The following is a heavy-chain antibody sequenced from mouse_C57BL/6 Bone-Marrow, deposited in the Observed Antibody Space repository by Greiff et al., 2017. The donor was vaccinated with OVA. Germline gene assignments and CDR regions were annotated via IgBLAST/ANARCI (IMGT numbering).Heavy chain of an antibody. CDR3: ARGDGYYNFDY. J-gene: IGHJ2*01. Sequence: EVQLQESGGDLVKPGGSLKLSCAASGFTFSSYGMSWVRQTPDKRLEWVATISSGGSYTYYPDSVKGRFTISRDNAKNTLYLQMSSLKSEDSAMYYCARGDGYYNFDYWGQGTTLTVSS. V-gene: IGHV5-6*01. CDR1: GFTFSSYG. D-gene: IGHD2-3*01. CDR2: ISSGGSYT.